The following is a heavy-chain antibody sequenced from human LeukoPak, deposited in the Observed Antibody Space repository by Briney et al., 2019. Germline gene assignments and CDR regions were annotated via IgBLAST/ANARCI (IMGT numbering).Heavy chain of an antibody. CDR3: ARDWYQLLGYNWFDP. CDR2: ISGSGGST. D-gene: IGHD2-2*01. V-gene: IGHV3-23*01. J-gene: IGHJ5*02. CDR1: GFTFSSYA. Sequence: GGSLRLSCAASGFTFSSYAMSWVRQAPGKGLEWVSAISGSGGSTYYADSVKGRFTISRDNAKNSLYLQMNSLRAEDTAVYYCARDWYQLLGYNWFDPWGQGTLVTVSS.